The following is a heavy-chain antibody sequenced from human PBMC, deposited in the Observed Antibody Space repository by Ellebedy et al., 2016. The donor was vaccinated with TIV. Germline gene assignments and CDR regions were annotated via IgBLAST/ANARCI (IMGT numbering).Heavy chain of an antibody. CDR1: GVSFSGYY. D-gene: IGHD3-22*01. V-gene: IGHV4-34*01. Sequence: SETLSLXCAVYGVSFSGYYWSWIRQPPGKGLEWIGEINHSGSTNYNPSLKSRVTISVDTSKNQFSLKLSSVTAADTAVYYCARGRYRSGYQLWGQGTLVTVSS. CDR2: INHSGST. J-gene: IGHJ4*02. CDR3: ARGRYRSGYQL.